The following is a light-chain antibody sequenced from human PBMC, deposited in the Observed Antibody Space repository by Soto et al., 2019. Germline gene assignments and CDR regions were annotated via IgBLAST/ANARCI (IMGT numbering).Light chain of an antibody. CDR2: DTN. Sequence: QTVVTQEPSLTVSPGETVTLTCGSSPGTVTSGHYPYWFQQRPGKDPTTLIYDTNNKYSWTPDRFSGSLLGGKAALTLSGAQPEDEGDYYCLLLYSGNRRVFGTGTKLTV. J-gene: IGLJ1*01. CDR3: LLLYSGNRRV. V-gene: IGLV7-46*01. CDR1: PGTVTSGHY.